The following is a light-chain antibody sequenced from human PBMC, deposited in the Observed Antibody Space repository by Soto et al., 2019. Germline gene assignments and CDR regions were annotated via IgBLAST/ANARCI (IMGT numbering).Light chain of an antibody. V-gene: IGKV3-15*01. CDR1: DSVGSN. J-gene: IGKJ1*01. CDR3: QPYSRWPWT. Sequence: ERVMTQSPATLSVSPGERATCSCRASDSVGSNLAWYQQKPGHAPSLLFFDASTRATGIPARFSASGSGTDFTLTISSLQSEDFAVYHCQPYSRWPWTFGQGTQVEIK. CDR2: DAS.